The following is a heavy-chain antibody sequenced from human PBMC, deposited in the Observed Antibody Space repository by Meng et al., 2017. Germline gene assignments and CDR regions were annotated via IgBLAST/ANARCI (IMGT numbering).Heavy chain of an antibody. CDR3: ARRDYGDYAASGY. CDR1: GFTVSSNY. Sequence: GESLKISCAASGFTVSSNYMSWVRQAPGKGLEWVSVIYSGGSTYYADSVKGRFTISRDNSKNTLYLQMNSLRAEDTAVYYCARRDYGDYAASGYWGQGKLVNVSS. CDR2: IYSGGST. V-gene: IGHV3-66*02. J-gene: IGHJ4*02. D-gene: IGHD4-17*01.